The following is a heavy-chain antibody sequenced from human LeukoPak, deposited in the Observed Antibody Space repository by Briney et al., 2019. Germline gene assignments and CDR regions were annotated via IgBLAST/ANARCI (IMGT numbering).Heavy chain of an antibody. V-gene: IGHV4-61*02. CDR3: ARGLPGYGDYVFDAFDI. D-gene: IGHD4-17*01. Sequence: SETLSLTCTVSGGSISSGSYYWSWIRQPAGKGLEWIGRIYTSGSTNYNPSLKSRVTISVDTSKNQFSLKLSSVTAADTAVYYCARGLPGYGDYVFDAFDIWGQGTMVTVSS. CDR2: IYTSGST. J-gene: IGHJ3*02. CDR1: GGSISSGSYY.